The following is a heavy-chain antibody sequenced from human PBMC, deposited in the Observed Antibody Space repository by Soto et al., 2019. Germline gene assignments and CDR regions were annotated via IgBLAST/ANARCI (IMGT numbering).Heavy chain of an antibody. V-gene: IGHV3-30*18. CDR3: AKDKGAWIRFWSVFDY. J-gene: IGHJ4*02. Sequence: VWSLRLSCAATGFTFSSYAIHWLRQAPFTGLEWVAVISYDGGNKYYADSVKGRFTISRDNSKNTLYLQMNSLRVADTAVYYCAKDKGAWIRFWSVFDYRGQGTLVTVSS. D-gene: IGHD5-12*01. CDR2: ISYDGGNK. CDR1: GFTFSSYA.